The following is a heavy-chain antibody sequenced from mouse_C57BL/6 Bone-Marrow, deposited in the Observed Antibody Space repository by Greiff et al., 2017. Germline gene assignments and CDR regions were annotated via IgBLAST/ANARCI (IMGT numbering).Heavy chain of an antibody. CDR2: SNPSSGYT. V-gene: IGHV1S26*01. D-gene: IGHD1-1*01. J-gene: IGHJ4*01. Sequence: QVQLQQPGAELVMPGASVKLSCKASGYTFTSYTMHWVKQRPGQGLEWIGYSNPSSGYTKYNQKFKDKATLTADKSSSTAYMQLSSLTSEDSAVYYCARWDYGSSYNYAMDYWGQGTSVTVSS. CDR1: GYTFTSYT. CDR3: ARWDYGSSYNYAMDY.